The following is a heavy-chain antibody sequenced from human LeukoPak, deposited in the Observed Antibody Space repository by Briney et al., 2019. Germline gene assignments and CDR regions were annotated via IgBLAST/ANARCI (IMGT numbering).Heavy chain of an antibody. CDR1: GVSFSGYY. J-gene: IGHJ4*02. Sequence: SETLSLTCAVYGVSFSGYYWSWIRQPPGKGLEWIGEINHSGSTNYNPSLKSRVTISVDTSKNQFSLKLSSVTAADTAVYYCASGVVAAVRGGGFDYWGQGTLVTVSS. D-gene: IGHD6-13*01. CDR3: ASGVVAAVRGGGFDY. V-gene: IGHV4-34*01. CDR2: INHSGST.